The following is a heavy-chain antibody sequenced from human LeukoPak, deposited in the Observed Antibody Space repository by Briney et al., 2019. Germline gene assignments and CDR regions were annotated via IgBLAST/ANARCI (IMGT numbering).Heavy chain of an antibody. J-gene: IGHJ4*02. V-gene: IGHV4-39*01. D-gene: IGHD4-23*01. Sequence: SETLSLTCTVSGGSISSSSYYWGWIRQPPGKGLEWIGSIYYSGSTYYNPSLKSRVTISVDTSKNQFSLKLSSVTAADTAVYYCARPFGGNLLYWGQGTLVTVSS. CDR1: GGSISSSSYY. CDR3: ARPFGGNLLY. CDR2: IYYSGST.